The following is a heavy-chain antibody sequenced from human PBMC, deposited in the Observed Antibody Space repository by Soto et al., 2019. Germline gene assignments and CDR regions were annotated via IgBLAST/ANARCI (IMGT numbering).Heavy chain of an antibody. J-gene: IGHJ4*02. Sequence: QVQLQESGPGLAKPSQTLSLTCNVSGVSITSGDFYWNWIRQPPGRGLEWIGYIYYSGTTNYNPSLKSRITISLDTSKNQFSLKLSSVTAADTAVYYCVRRYYYDKSGYYGFDFWGQGTLVAVSS. D-gene: IGHD3-22*01. CDR1: GVSITSGDFY. CDR2: IYYSGTT. CDR3: VRRYYYDKSGYYGFDF. V-gene: IGHV4-30-4*01.